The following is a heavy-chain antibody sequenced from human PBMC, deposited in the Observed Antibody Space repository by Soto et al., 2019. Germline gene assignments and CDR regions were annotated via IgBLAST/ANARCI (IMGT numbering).Heavy chain of an antibody. CDR3: ARDLDPLLVTFDY. J-gene: IGHJ4*02. CDR2: ISSSGSTI. CDR1: GFTFSSYE. V-gene: IGHV3-48*03. Sequence: GGSLRLSCAASGFTFSSYEMNWVRQAPGKGLEWVSYISSSGSTIYYADSVKGRFTISRDNAKNSLYLQMNSLRAEDTAVYYCARDLDPLLVTFDYWGQGTLVTVSS. D-gene: IGHD2-2*01.